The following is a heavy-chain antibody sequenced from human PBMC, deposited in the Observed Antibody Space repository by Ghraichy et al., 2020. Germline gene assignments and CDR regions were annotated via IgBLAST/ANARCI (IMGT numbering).Heavy chain of an antibody. CDR2: ISSSSSYI. V-gene: IGHV3-21*01. D-gene: IGHD6-6*01. CDR1: GFTFSSYS. J-gene: IGHJ4*02. CDR3: ARDMDSSSSNFDY. Sequence: GESLNISCAASGFTFSSYSMNWVRQAPGKGLEWVSSISSSSSYIYYADSVKGRFTISRDNAKNSLYLQMNSLRAEDTAVYYCARDMDSSSSNFDYWGQGTLVTVSS.